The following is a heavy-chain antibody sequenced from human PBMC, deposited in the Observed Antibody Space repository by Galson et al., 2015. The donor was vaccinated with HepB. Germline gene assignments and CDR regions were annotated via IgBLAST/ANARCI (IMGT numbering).Heavy chain of an antibody. D-gene: IGHD2-21*02. J-gene: IGHJ4*02. Sequence: SLRLSCAASGFTFSSYWMSWVRQAPGKGLEWVANIKQDGSEKYYVDSVKGRFTISRDNAKNSLYLQMNSLRAEDTAVYYCARAKGCGGDCSYLLDYWGQGTLVTVSS. V-gene: IGHV3-7*01. CDR2: IKQDGSEK. CDR1: GFTFSSYW. CDR3: ARAKGCGGDCSYLLDY.